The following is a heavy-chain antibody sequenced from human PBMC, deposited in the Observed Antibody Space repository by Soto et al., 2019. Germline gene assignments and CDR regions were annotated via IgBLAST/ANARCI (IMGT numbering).Heavy chain of an antibody. D-gene: IGHD3-16*01. CDR2: IDTSGTT. CDR1: GGSISSYY. Sequence: SEALSLTCTVSGGSISSYYCSWIRQAAGKGLEWIGRIDTSGTTNHNPSLRSRVTMSVDASKNQFSLNLSSVTAADTAVYFCARGPRGYVYYHGMDVWVQGTTVTVSS. V-gene: IGHV4-4*07. J-gene: IGHJ6*02. CDR3: ARGPRGYVYYHGMDV.